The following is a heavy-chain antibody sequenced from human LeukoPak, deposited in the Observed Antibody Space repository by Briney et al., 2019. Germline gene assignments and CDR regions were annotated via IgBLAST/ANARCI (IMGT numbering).Heavy chain of an antibody. J-gene: IGHJ4*02. CDR2: ITSSSSSI. D-gene: IGHD3-10*01. Sequence: GGSLRLSCVGSGYDFKRYSMNWVRQAPGKGLEWISYITSSSSSIFYAASVRGRFTISRDNAMNSMYLQMNSLRDEDTAVYYCTRGGSYFEKWGPGSLVTVTS. CDR3: TRGGSYFEK. CDR1: GYDFKRYS. V-gene: IGHV3-48*02.